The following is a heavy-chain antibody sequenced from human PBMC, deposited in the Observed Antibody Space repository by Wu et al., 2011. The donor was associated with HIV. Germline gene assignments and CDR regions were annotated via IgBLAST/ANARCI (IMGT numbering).Heavy chain of an antibody. CDR1: GGDFTTYS. CDR2: LIPFSGTA. J-gene: IGHJ6*03. V-gene: IGHV1-69*05. D-gene: IGHD3-3*01. Sequence: QVQLVQSGAEVKKPGSSVKVSCKASGGDFTTYSFTWVRQAPGQGLEWMGGLIPFSGTANYAQRFQGRVTITSDESTTTVTMEVSSLRSEDTAVYYCAIWSGSQGPYYYYYMDVWGKGTTVTVSS. CDR3: AIWSGSQGPYYYYYMDV.